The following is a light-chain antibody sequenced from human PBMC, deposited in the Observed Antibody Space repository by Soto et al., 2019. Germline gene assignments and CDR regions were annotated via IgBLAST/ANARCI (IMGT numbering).Light chain of an antibody. CDR3: QQRSNWPPIT. CDR2: DAS. V-gene: IGKV3-11*01. CDR1: QSVSSY. J-gene: IGKJ5*01. Sequence: EIVLTQSPATLSLSPGERATLSCRASQSVSSYLAWYQQRPGQAPRLLIYDASHRAAGIPARFSGSGFGTDFTLTISSLEPEDAAVYYCQQRSNWPPITFGQGTRLEN.